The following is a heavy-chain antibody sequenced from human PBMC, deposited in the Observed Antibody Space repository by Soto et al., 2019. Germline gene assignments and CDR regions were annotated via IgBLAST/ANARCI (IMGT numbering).Heavy chain of an antibody. D-gene: IGHD3-22*01. V-gene: IGHV3-33*01. CDR2: IWYDGSNK. CDR1: GFTFSSYG. Sequence: QVQMVESGGGVVQPGRSLRLSCAASGFTFSSYGMHWVRQAPGKGLEWVAVIWYDGSNKYYADSVKGRFTISRDNSKYTLYLQMNSLRAEDTAVYYCARIYDSSGPYYYYYGIDVWAQGTTVTFS. J-gene: IGHJ6*02. CDR3: ARIYDSSGPYYYYYGIDV.